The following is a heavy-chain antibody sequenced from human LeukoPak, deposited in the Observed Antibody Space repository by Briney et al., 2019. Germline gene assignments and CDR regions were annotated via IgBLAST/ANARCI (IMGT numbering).Heavy chain of an antibody. CDR2: IYYSGST. J-gene: IGHJ6*02. CDR1: GGSISSGGYY. Sequence: PSETLSLTCTVSGGSISSGGYYWSWIRQHPGKGLEWIGYIYYSGSTYYNPSLKSRVTISVDTSKNQFSPKLSSVTAADTAVYYCARGFDWLSAYYYYGMDVWGQGTTVTVSS. D-gene: IGHD3-9*01. CDR3: ARGFDWLSAYYYYGMDV. V-gene: IGHV4-31*03.